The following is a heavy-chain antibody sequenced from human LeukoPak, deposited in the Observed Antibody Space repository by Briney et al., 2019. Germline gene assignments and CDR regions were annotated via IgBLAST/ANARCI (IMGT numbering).Heavy chain of an antibody. CDR3: VRDGEGAAISVNYWFDP. J-gene: IGHJ5*02. Sequence: ASVKVSCKASGFTITSYDINWVRQASGQGLECMGWMNPNNGNTGYAQKFQGRVTMTRDTSINTAYMELRGLRSEDTAVYYCVRDGEGAAISVNYWFDPWGQATLVTVSS. V-gene: IGHV1-8*01. CDR2: MNPNNGNT. D-gene: IGHD2-2*02. CDR1: GFTITSYD.